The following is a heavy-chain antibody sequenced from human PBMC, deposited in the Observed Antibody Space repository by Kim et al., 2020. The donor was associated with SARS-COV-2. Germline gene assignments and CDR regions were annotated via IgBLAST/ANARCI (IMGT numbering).Heavy chain of an antibody. D-gene: IGHD4-4*01. CDR2: IIPIFGTA. Sequence: SVKVSCKASGGTFSSYAISWVRQAPGQGLEWMGGIIPIFGTANYAQKFQGRVTITADESTSTAYMELSSLRSEDTAVYYCARDFSNEDVEGWFDPWGQGTLVTVSS. CDR1: GGTFSSYA. J-gene: IGHJ5*02. V-gene: IGHV1-69*13. CDR3: ARDFSNEDVEGWFDP.